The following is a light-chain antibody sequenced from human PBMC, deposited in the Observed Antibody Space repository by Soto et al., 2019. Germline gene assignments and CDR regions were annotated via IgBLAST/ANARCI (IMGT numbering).Light chain of an antibody. CDR3: QQYGSSIQT. CDR2: GAS. V-gene: IGKV3-20*01. Sequence: EIVLTQFPGTLSLSPGERATLSCGASQSVGSNYLAWSQQRPGQPPNLLIFGASHRAPDIPDRFSGSGSGTDFTLTISRLEPEDFAVYYCQQYGSSIQTFGQGTKVDIK. CDR1: QSVGSNY. J-gene: IGKJ1*01.